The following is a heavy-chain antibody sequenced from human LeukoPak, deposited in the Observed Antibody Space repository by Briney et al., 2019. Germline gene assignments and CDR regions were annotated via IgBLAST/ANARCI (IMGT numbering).Heavy chain of an antibody. CDR2: ISGSGGST. D-gene: IGHD6-6*01. V-gene: IGHV3-23*01. Sequence: GGSLRLSCAASGFTFSSYWMHWVRQAPGKGLVWVSAISGSGGSTYYADSVKGRFTISRDNSKNTLYLQMNSLRAEDTAVYYCAKDREYSSSAFDYWGQGTLVTVSS. J-gene: IGHJ4*02. CDR3: AKDREYSSSAFDY. CDR1: GFTFSSYW.